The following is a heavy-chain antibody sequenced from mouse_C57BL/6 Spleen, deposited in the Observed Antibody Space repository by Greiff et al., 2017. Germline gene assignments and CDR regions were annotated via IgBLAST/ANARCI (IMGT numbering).Heavy chain of an antibody. D-gene: IGHD2-4*01. J-gene: IGHJ1*03. CDR1: GFSFNTYA. CDR3: VSYDYDGYFDV. V-gene: IGHV10-1*01. CDR2: IRSKSNNYAT. Sequence: EVKVVESGGGLVQPKGSLKLSCAASGFSFNTYAMNWVRQAPGKGLEWVARIRSKSNNYATYYADSVKDRFTISRDDSESMLYLQMNNLKTEDTAMYYCVSYDYDGYFDVWGTGTTVTVSS.